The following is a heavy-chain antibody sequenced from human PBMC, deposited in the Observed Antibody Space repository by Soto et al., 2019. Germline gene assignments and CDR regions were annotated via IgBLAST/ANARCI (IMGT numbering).Heavy chain of an antibody. CDR3: ARARGGDYVYYYYGMDV. CDR2: IIPIFGTA. V-gene: IGHV1-69*13. D-gene: IGHD4-17*01. J-gene: IGHJ6*02. Sequence: ASVKVSCKASGGTFSSYAISWVRQAPGQGLEWMGGIIPIFGTANYAQKFQGRVTITADESTSTAYMELSSLRSEDTAVYYCARARGGDYVYYYYGMDVWGQGTTVTVSS. CDR1: GGTFSSYA.